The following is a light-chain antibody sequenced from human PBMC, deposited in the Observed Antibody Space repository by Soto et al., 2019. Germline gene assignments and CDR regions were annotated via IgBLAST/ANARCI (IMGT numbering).Light chain of an antibody. Sequence: DIQLTQSPSFLSASVGDRVTITCRASQGISSYLAWYQQKPGKAPKVLIYSASTLHSGVPSRFSVSESGTEFTLTISSLQPEDFATYYCQQLKSYPITFGQGTRLEIK. J-gene: IGKJ5*01. V-gene: IGKV1-9*01. CDR1: QGISSY. CDR2: SAS. CDR3: QQLKSYPIT.